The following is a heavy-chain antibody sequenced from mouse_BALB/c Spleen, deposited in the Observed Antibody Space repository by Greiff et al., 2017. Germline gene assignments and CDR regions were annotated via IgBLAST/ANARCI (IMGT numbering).Heavy chain of an antibody. CDR2: ISDGGSYT. Sequence: DVQLVESGGGLVKPGGSLKLSCAASGFTFSDYYMYWVRQTPEKRLEWVATISDGGSYTYYPDSVKGRFTISRDNAKNNLYLQMSSLKSEDTAMYYCARGDWDPFAYWGQGTLVTVSA. J-gene: IGHJ3*01. CDR3: ARGDWDPFAY. V-gene: IGHV5-4*02. CDR1: GFTFSDYY. D-gene: IGHD4-1*01.